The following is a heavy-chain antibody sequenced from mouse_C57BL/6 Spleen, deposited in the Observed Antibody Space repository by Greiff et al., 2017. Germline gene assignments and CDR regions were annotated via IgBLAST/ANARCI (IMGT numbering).Heavy chain of an antibody. V-gene: IGHV5-4*01. Sequence: EVQLVESGGGLVKPGGSLKLSCAASGFTFSSYAMSWVRQTPEKRLEWVATISDGGSYTYYPDNVKGRFTISRDNAKNNLYLQMSHLKSEDTAMYYCARDRGSSHGWFAYWGQGTLVTVSA. D-gene: IGHD1-1*01. CDR2: ISDGGSYT. CDR1: GFTFSSYA. CDR3: ARDRGSSHGWFAY. J-gene: IGHJ3*01.